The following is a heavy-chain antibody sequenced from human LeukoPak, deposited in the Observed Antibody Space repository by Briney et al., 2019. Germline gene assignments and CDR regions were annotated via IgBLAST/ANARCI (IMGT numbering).Heavy chain of an antibody. D-gene: IGHD3-10*01. CDR2: ISCDGSNK. CDR3: AKDTGISGSHRTLGFDY. V-gene: IGHV3-30*18. Sequence: GRSLRLSCAASGFTFSTYAEHCVRQAPGKGLEWVAVISCDGSNKYSADSVKGRFTISRDNSKNTLYLQMNSLRAEDTAVYYCAKDTGISGSHRTLGFDYWGQGTLVIVSS. CDR1: GFTFSTYA. J-gene: IGHJ4*02.